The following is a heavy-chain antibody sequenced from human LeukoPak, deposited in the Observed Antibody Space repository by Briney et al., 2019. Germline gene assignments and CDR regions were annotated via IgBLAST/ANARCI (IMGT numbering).Heavy chain of an antibody. Sequence: TGRSLRLSCAASGFTFSSYAMHWVRQAPGKGLEWVAVVSYDGSNKYYADSVKGRFTISRDNSKNTLYLQMNSLRAEDTAMYYCARDLYSSGWEDYYYYYGMDVWGKGTTVTVSS. CDR1: GFTFSSYA. V-gene: IGHV3-30*04. J-gene: IGHJ6*04. CDR2: VSYDGSNK. CDR3: ARDLYSSGWEDYYYYYGMDV. D-gene: IGHD6-19*01.